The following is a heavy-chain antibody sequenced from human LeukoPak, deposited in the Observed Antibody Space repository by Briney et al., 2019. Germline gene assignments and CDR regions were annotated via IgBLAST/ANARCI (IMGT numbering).Heavy chain of an antibody. D-gene: IGHD2-21*02. J-gene: IGHJ4*02. V-gene: IGHV4-61*08. CDR3: AIPHPYCGGDCLGY. Sequence: TSETLSLTCAVSGGSISSGVYSRSWIRQPPGKGLEWIGYIYYSGSTNYNPSLKSRVTISVDTSKNQFSLKLSSVTAADTAVYYCAIPHPYCGGDCLGYWGQGTLVTVSS. CDR2: IYYSGST. CDR1: GGSISSGVYS.